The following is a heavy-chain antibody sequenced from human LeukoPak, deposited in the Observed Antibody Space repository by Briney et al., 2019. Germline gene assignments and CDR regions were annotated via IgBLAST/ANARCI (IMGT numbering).Heavy chain of an antibody. D-gene: IGHD2-2*01. CDR1: GFTFSSFG. V-gene: IGHV3-30*18. CDR3: AKNEVPAAQVDY. J-gene: IGHJ4*02. Sequence: GGSLRLSCSASGFTFSSFGMHWVRQAPGKGLEWVTLMSYDGNNKYSADSVRGRFSISRDNSKNTLYLQMNSLRAEDTAVYYCAKNEVPAAQVDYWGQGTLVTVSS. CDR2: MSYDGNNK.